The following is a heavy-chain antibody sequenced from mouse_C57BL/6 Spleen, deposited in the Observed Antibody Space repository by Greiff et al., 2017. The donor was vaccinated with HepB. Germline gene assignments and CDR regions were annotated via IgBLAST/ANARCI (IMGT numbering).Heavy chain of an antibody. Sequence: VQLQQPGAELVKPGASVKLSCKASGYTFTSYWMHWVKQRPGQGLEWIGMIHPNSGSTNYNEKFKSKATLTVDKSSSTAYMQLSSLTSEDSAVYYCARTGDGYSLAMDYWGQGTSVTVSS. CDR2: IHPNSGST. D-gene: IGHD2-3*01. CDR3: ARTGDGYSLAMDY. V-gene: IGHV1-64*01. CDR1: GYTFTSYW. J-gene: IGHJ4*01.